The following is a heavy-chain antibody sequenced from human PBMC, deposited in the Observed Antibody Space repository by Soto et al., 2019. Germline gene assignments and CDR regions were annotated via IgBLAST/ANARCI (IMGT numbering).Heavy chain of an antibody. J-gene: IGHJ4*02. CDR3: ARDLSGYSYGQLDY. V-gene: IGHV1-69*13. Sequence: SVKVYCKASGGTFGSYAIRWVRQAPGQGLEWMGGIIPIFGTANYAQKFQGRVTITADESTSTAYMELSSLRSEDTAVYYCARDLSGYSYGQLDYWGQGTLVTVSS. CDR1: GGTFGSYA. D-gene: IGHD5-18*01. CDR2: IIPIFGTA.